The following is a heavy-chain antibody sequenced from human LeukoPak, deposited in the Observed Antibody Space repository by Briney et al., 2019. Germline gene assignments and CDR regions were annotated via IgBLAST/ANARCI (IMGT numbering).Heavy chain of an antibody. D-gene: IGHD6-13*01. J-gene: IGHJ4*02. Sequence: SETLSLTCAVYGGSFSGYYWSWIRQPPGKGLGWIGEINHSGSTNYNPSLKSRVTISVDTSKNQFSLKLSSVTAADTAVYYCASSAGYSSSWYLPAVDYWGQGTLVTVSS. CDR2: INHSGST. V-gene: IGHV4-34*01. CDR1: GGSFSGYY. CDR3: ASSAGYSSSWYLPAVDY.